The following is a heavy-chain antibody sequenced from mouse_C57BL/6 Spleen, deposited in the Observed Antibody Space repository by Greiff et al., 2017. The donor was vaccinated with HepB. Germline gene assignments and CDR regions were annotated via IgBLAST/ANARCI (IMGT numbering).Heavy chain of an antibody. CDR1: GYAFSSSW. CDR3: ARWDSSGYRAMDY. D-gene: IGHD3-2*02. Sequence: VQLQQSGPELVKPGASVKISCKASGYAFSSSWMNWVKQRPGKGLEWIGRIYPGDGDTNYNGKFKGKATLTADKSSSTAYMQLSSLTSEDSAVYFCARWDSSGYRAMDYWGQGTSVTVSS. V-gene: IGHV1-82*01. J-gene: IGHJ4*01. CDR2: IYPGDGDT.